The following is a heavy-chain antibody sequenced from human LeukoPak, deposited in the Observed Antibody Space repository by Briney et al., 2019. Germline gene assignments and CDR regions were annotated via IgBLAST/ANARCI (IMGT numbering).Heavy chain of an antibody. Sequence: GGSLRLSCAASGFTFRNYAMHWVRRTPGKGLEWVAVISYDGVYTYYTDSVKGRFTISRDNSKDTLYLQMNSLRAEDTAVYYCARDSSPWYYYDRSGSNGFDPWGQGTLVTVSS. CDR2: ISYDGVYT. V-gene: IGHV3-30-3*01. CDR1: GFTFRNYA. D-gene: IGHD3-22*01. J-gene: IGHJ5*02. CDR3: ARDSSPWYYYDRSGSNGFDP.